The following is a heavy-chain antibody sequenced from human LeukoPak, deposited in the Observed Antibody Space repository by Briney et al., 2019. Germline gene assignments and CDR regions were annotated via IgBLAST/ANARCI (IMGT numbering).Heavy chain of an antibody. CDR1: GFTFSSYA. J-gene: IGHJ6*02. CDR2: IYSGGST. Sequence: GGSLRLSCAASGFTFSSYAMSWVRQAPGKGLEWVSVIYSGGSTYYADSVKGRFTISRDNSKNTLYLQMNSLRAEDTAVYYCARDLAYCGGDCSMDVWGQGTTVTVSS. D-gene: IGHD2-21*02. CDR3: ARDLAYCGGDCSMDV. V-gene: IGHV3-53*01.